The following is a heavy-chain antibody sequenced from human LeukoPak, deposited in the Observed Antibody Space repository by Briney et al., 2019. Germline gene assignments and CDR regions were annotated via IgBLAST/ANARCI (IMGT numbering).Heavy chain of an antibody. V-gene: IGHV1-69*05. D-gene: IGHD3-10*01. J-gene: IGHJ4*02. CDR1: GGTFSSYT. Sequence: SVKVSCKASGGTFSSYTISWVRQAPGQGLEWMGRIIPIFGTANYAQKFQGRVTITTDESTSTAYMELSSLRSEDTAVYYCAGVLDYYGSGSYYYFDYWGQGTLVTVSS. CDR2: IIPIFGTA. CDR3: AGVLDYYGSGSYYYFDY.